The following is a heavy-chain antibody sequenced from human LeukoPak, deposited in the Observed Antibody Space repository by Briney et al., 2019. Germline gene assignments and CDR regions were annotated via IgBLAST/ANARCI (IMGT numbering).Heavy chain of an antibody. CDR2: IIPIFGTA. CDR1: GGTFSSYA. V-gene: IGHV1-69*01. CDR3: ARSGYYGSGSYPGAQNDY. J-gene: IGHJ4*02. D-gene: IGHD3-10*01. Sequence: GSSVKVSCKAPGGTFSSYAISWVRQAPGQGLEWMGGIIPIFGTANYAQKFQGRVTITADESTSTAYMELSSLRSEDTAVYYCARSGYYGSGSYPGAQNDYWGQGTLVTVSS.